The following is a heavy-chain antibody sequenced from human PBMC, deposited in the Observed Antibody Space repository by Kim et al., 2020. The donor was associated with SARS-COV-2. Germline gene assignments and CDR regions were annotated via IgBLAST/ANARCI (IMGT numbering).Heavy chain of an antibody. CDR1: GFDSGDYA. CDR2: ITWNSRYI. V-gene: IGHV3-9*02. J-gene: IGHJ2*01. Sequence: GGSLRLSCIGSGFDSGDYAMHWVRQVPGKGLEWVSGITWNSRYISYADSVRGRFTITRDNDENSVYLQMNSLSQEDTALYYCAKDSEFHSDSWFHHFDLWGRGTVVSVSS. CDR3: AKDSEFHSDSWFHHFDL. D-gene: IGHD6-13*01.